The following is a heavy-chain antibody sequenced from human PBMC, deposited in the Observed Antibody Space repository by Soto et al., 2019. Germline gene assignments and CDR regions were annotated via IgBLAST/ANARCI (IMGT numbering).Heavy chain of an antibody. CDR3: ARVRIQLWLPPLDY. Sequence: ASVKVSCKASGYTFTGYYMHWVRQAPGQGLEWMGWINPNSGGTNYAQKFQGRVTMTRDTSISTAYMELSRLRSDDTAAYYCARVRIQLWLPPLDYWGQGTLVTVSS. J-gene: IGHJ4*02. V-gene: IGHV1-2*02. CDR1: GYTFTGYY. CDR2: INPNSGGT. D-gene: IGHD5-18*01.